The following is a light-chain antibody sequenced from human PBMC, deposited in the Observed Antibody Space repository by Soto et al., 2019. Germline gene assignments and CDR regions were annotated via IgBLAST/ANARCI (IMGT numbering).Light chain of an antibody. J-gene: IGKJ4*01. CDR3: QQFSSYPLT. CDR2: ASS. Sequence: EFVLTQSPGTLSLSPGERATLSCRASQTVRNNYLPWYQQKPGQAPRFLIYASSITDTCIPARFSGAGSGAVFALTISRLEPEDFAVYYCQQFSSYPLTFGGGTKVDIK. V-gene: IGKV3-20*01. CDR1: QTVRNNY.